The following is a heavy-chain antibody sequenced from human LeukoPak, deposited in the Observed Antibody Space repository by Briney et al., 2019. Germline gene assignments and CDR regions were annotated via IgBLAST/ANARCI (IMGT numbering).Heavy chain of an antibody. CDR1: GFTFSSYA. CDR2: ISYDGSNK. J-gene: IGHJ6*03. CDR3: ARGPLYYYDTLGVGVGYYYYMDV. D-gene: IGHD3-22*01. V-gene: IGHV3-30*04. Sequence: PGGSLRLSCAASGFTFSSYAMHWVRQAPGKGLEWVAVISYDGSNKYYADSVKGRFTISRDNSKNTLYLQMNSLRAEDTAVYYCARGPLYYYDTLGVGVGYYYYMDVWGKGTTVTVSS.